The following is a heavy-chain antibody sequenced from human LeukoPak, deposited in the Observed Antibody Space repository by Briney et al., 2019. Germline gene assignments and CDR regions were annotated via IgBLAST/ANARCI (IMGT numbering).Heavy chain of an antibody. CDR2: INPNSGGT. CDR3: AKVPNYGSIY. CDR1: GYTFSDYY. Sequence: ASVTVSCTASGYTFSDYYMHWVRQAPGQGLEWMGRINPNSGGTDYVQKFQGRVTMTRDTSISTAYMELNRLRSDDTAMYYCAKVPNYGSIYWGQGTLVTVSS. D-gene: IGHD4-17*01. V-gene: IGHV1-2*06. J-gene: IGHJ4*02.